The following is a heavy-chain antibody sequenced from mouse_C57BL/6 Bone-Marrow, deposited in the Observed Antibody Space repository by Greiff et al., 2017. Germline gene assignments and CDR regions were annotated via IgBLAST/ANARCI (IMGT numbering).Heavy chain of an antibody. V-gene: IGHV14-3*01. Sequence: VQLQQSVAELVRPGASVKLSCKASGFNIKNTYMPWVKQRPEQGLEWIGRIDPANGNTKYAPKFQGKATITADTSSNTAYLQLSSLTSEDTAIYYCARWGRYYFDYWGQGTTLTGSS. CDR2: IDPANGNT. J-gene: IGHJ2*01. CDR3: ARWGRYYFDY. CDR1: GFNIKNTY.